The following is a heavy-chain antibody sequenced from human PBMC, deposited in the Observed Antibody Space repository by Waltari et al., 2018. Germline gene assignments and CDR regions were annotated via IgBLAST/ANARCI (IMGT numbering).Heavy chain of an antibody. Sequence: QLQLQESGPGLVKPSETLSLTCTVSGGSISSSSYYWGWIRQPPGKGLEWIGSIYYSGSTYDNPSLKSRVTISVDTSKNQFSLKLSSVTAADTAVYYCARDFWPGGVSYYYYGMDVWGQGTTVTVSS. D-gene: IGHD2-8*01. V-gene: IGHV4-39*07. CDR1: GGSISSSSYY. J-gene: IGHJ6*02. CDR3: ARDFWPGGVSYYYYGMDV. CDR2: IYYSGST.